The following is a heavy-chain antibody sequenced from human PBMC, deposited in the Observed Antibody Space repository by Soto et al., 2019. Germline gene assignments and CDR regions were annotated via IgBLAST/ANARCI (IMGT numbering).Heavy chain of an antibody. V-gene: IGHV5-51*01. J-gene: IGHJ4*02. CDR3: ARQADYNILPGYFYYFDY. CDR2: IYPGDSDA. D-gene: IGHD3-9*01. CDR1: GYSFTDEW. Sequence: EALTISLKSSGYSFTDEWSGLVRQMPGKGLEWMGIIYPGDSDARYSPSFQGQVTISVDTSINTAFLRWNSLTASDTAMYYCARQADYNILPGYFYYFDYWGQGSLVTVSS.